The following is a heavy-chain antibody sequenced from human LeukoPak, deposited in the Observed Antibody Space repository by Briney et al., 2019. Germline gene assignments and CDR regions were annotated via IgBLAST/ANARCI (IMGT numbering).Heavy chain of an antibody. CDR3: AKVKDMTSWDLDY. D-gene: IGHD2-15*01. Sequence: PGGSLRLSCTTSGFSFIHAWMTWVRQAPGKGLEWVGRIKSKGGGGTTDYAAPVEGRITISRDDSKNTLYLQMNGLKTEDTAVYYCAKVKDMTSWDLDYWGQGTLVTVSS. V-gene: IGHV3-15*01. CDR2: IKSKGGGGTT. J-gene: IGHJ4*02. CDR1: GFSFIHAW.